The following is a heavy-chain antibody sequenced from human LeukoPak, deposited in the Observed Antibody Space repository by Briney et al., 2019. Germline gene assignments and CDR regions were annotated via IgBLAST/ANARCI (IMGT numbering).Heavy chain of an antibody. CDR3: AKDRSCIDDVCHGYFDY. V-gene: IGHV3-23*01. D-gene: IGHD2-8*01. CDR2: FICSGGST. CDR1: GFIFGSFA. J-gene: IGHJ4*02. Sequence: GGSLRHSCAASGFIFGSFALSRVPPAPGEGLEWVSTFICSGGSTYYAASVKGRFTISRDNPKNTVYLQMNSLRAEDTAVYYCAKDRSCIDDVCHGYFDYWGQGTLVTVSS.